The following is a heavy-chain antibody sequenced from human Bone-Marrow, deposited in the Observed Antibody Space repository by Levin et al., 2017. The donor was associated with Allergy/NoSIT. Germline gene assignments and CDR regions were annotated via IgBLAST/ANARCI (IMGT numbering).Heavy chain of an antibody. V-gene: IGHV3-74*01. Sequence: GGSLRLSCATSGFTFSSYYMHWVRQAPGKGLAWVSNIHTDTSVTNYADSVKGRFTISRDNAKNTLYLQMNSLRAEDTAVYYCARGGCSATSCLDYWGQGTLVTVSS. J-gene: IGHJ4*02. CDR2: IHTDTSVT. CDR3: ARGGCSATSCLDY. D-gene: IGHD2-15*01. CDR1: GFTFSSYY.